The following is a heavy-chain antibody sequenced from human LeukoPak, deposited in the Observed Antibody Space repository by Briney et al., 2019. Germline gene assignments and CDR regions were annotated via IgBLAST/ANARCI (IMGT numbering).Heavy chain of an antibody. V-gene: IGHV3-48*03. CDR2: ISSSSRRI. CDR1: GFTFSGYE. CDR3: AKGPRDPTEYCSRGTCSPTYDV. J-gene: IGHJ4*02. Sequence: GGSLRLSCAASGFTFSGYEMKLVRQAPGKGLEWVSYISSSSRRIYYADSVKGRFTISRDNAQNSLYLQMNSLRADDTAIYYCAKGPRDPTEYCSRGTCSPTYDVWGQGTLVTVSS. D-gene: IGHD2-15*01.